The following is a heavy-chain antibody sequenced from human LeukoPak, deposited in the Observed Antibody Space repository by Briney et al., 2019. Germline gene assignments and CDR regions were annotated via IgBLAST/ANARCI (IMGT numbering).Heavy chain of an antibody. J-gene: IGHJ4*02. D-gene: IGHD3-22*01. CDR2: IKQDGGQK. Sequence: GGSLRLSCAASGFTFSNYWMTWVRQAPGKGLEWVATIKQDGGQKYYVDSVKGRFTVSRDNARNSLDLQMNSLRAEDTAVYYCAATRYYYDSSGLDYWGQGTLVTVSS. CDR1: GFTFSNYW. CDR3: AATRYYYDSSGLDY. V-gene: IGHV3-7*01.